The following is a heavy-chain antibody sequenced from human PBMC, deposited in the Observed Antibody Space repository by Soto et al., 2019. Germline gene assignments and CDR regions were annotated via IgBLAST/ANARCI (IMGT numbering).Heavy chain of an antibody. CDR1: GGTFKNYA. V-gene: IGHV1-69*01. D-gene: IGHD3-22*01. CDR2: ILPVFDEL. J-gene: IGHJ4*02. CDR3: ERASDTRGYNY. Sequence: QVQLVQSESEVKKPGSSVKVSCKVSGGTFKNYAISWVRQAPGQGLQWVGGILPVFDELHYAPKLQGRVTITADEVTSTAHLELGSLTSEETGIYFCERASDTRGYNYWGQGTLVTVSS.